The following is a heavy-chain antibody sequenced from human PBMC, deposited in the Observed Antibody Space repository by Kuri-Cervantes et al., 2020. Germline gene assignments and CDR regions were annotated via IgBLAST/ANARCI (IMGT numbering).Heavy chain of an antibody. J-gene: IGHJ4*02. D-gene: IGHD6-13*01. CDR3: ARDFWGAAAGTEKDDY. CDR1: GFTFSSYE. CDR2: ISSSGSTI. Sequence: GGSLRLSCAASGFTFSSYEMNWVRQAPGKGLEWVSYISSSGSTIYYADSVKSRFTISRDNAKNSLYLQMNSLRAEDTAVYYCARDFWGAAAGTEKDDYWGQGTLVTVSS. V-gene: IGHV3-48*03.